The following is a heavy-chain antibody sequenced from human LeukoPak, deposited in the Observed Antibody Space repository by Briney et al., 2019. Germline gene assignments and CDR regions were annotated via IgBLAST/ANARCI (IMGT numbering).Heavy chain of an antibody. CDR1: GGSISSSSYY. V-gene: IGHV4-39*01. CDR2: IYYSGST. J-gene: IGHJ4*02. D-gene: IGHD5-18*01. CDR3: ARQLQLWFYYFDY. Sequence: PSETLSLTCTVSGGSISSSSYYWGWIRQPPGKGLEWIVSIYYSGSTYYNPYRKSRITISVDTSKNQFSLKLSSVTAADTAVYYCARQLQLWFYYFDYWGQGTLVTVSS.